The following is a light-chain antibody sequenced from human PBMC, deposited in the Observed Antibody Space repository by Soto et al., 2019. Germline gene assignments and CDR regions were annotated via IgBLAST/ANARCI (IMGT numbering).Light chain of an antibody. J-gene: IGKJ1*01. Sequence: DIQMTQSPSSLSASVGDRVTITCRASQSISSYLNWYQQKPGKAPKLLIYAASSLQSGVPSRFSGSGSGTDFTLTISSMQPEHGATYYCQQSYSTPCTFGQGTKVEIK. CDR3: QQSYSTPCT. CDR1: QSISSY. V-gene: IGKV1-39*01. CDR2: AAS.